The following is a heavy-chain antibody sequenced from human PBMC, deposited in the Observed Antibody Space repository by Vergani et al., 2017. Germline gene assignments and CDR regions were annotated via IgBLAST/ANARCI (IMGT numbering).Heavy chain of an antibody. J-gene: IGHJ4*02. CDR2: IYYSGST. D-gene: IGHD3-22*01. Sequence: QVQLQESGPGLVKPSETLSLTCTVSGGSISSHYRSWIRQPPGKGLEWIGYIYYSGSTNYNPSLKSRVTISVDTSKSQFSLKLSSVTAADTAVYYCARLVGVVDYWGQGTLVTVSS. V-gene: IGHV4-59*11. CDR3: ARLVGVVDY. CDR1: GGSISSHY.